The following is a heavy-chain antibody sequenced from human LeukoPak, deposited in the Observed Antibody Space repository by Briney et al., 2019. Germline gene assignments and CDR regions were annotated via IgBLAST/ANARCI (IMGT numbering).Heavy chain of an antibody. J-gene: IGHJ5*02. Sequence: ASVQISCTASGGTFSSYAISWVRQAPGQGLEWIGGVIPIFGTANYAQSVQGRVTITADESTSTAYMELSSLRSEDTAVYYCARDLTIFGVVTGGGFDPWGQGTLVTVSS. D-gene: IGHD3-3*01. CDR1: GGTFSSYA. CDR2: VIPIFGTA. V-gene: IGHV1-69*13. CDR3: ARDLTIFGVVTGGGFDP.